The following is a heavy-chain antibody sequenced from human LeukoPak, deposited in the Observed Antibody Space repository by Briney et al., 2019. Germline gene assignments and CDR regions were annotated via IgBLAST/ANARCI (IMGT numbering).Heavy chain of an antibody. V-gene: IGHV3-23*01. J-gene: IGHJ4*02. CDR3: AKQFGQGNTY. CDR1: GFTFSTYA. CDR2: LTGGGGGT. Sequence: EGSLRLSCAASGFTFSTYAMSWVRQAPGKGLEWVSGLTGGGGGTSYADSVKGRFTISRDNSKNTLYLQMNSLRAEDTAVYYCAKQFGQGNTYWGQGTLVTVSS. D-gene: IGHD3-16*01.